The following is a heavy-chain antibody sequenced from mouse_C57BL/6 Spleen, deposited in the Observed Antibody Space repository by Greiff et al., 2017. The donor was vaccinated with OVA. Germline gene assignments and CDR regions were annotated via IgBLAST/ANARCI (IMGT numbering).Heavy chain of an antibody. D-gene: IGHD1-1*01. CDR1: GFTFTDYY. Sequence: DVHLVESGGGLVQPGGSLSLSCAASGFTFTDYYMSWVRQPPGKALEWLGFIRNKANGYTTEYSASVKGRFTISRDNSQSILYLQMNALRAEDSATYYGARYIDQYYGSSYENYIDYWGQGTTHTVSS. V-gene: IGHV7-3*01. J-gene: IGHJ2*01. CDR3: ARYIDQYYGSSYENYIDY. CDR2: IRNKANGYTT.